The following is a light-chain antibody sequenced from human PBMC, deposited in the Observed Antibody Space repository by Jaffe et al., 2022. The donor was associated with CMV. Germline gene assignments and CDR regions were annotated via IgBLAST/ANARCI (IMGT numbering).Light chain of an antibody. J-gene: IGLJ1*01. CDR3: NSYTSSHTYI. CDR1: SSDFGYYNR. CDR2: EVS. Sequence: QSALTQPPSVSGSPGQSVTISCTGTSSDFGYYNRVSWYQQPPGTAPKLMIYEVSHRPSGVPDRFSGSKSGNTASLTISGLQAEDEADYYCNSYTSSHTYIFGPGTRVTVL. V-gene: IGLV2-18*02.